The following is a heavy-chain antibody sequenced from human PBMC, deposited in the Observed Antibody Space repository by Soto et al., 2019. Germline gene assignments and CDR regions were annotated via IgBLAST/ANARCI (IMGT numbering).Heavy chain of an antibody. CDR1: GYTFTGYY. CDR3: ARVLGGLIAARPEYYYYYYGMDV. J-gene: IGHJ6*02. V-gene: IGHV1-2*02. Sequence: ASVKVSCKASGYTFTGYYMHWVRQAPGQGLEWMGWINPNSGGTNYAQKFQGRVTMTRDTSISTAYMELSRLRSDDTAVYYCARVLGGLIAARPEYYYYYYGMDVWGQGTTVTVSS. D-gene: IGHD6-6*01. CDR2: INPNSGGT.